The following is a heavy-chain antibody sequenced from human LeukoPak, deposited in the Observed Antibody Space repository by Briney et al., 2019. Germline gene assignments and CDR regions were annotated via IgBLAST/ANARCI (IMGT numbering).Heavy chain of an antibody. CDR3: ARPRVGALSFDI. CDR1: GFTFSDHY. CDR2: TRNKANSYTT. Sequence: PGGSLRLSCAASGFTFSDHYMVWVRQAPGKGLEWVGRTRNKANSYTTEYAASVKGRFTISRDDSRNSLYLQMNNLKTEDTAVYYCARPRVGALSFDIWGQGTMVTVSS. J-gene: IGHJ3*02. V-gene: IGHV3-72*01. D-gene: IGHD1-26*01.